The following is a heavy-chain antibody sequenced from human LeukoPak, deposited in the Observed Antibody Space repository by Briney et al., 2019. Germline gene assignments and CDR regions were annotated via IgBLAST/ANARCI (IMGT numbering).Heavy chain of an antibody. CDR2: IYYSGST. V-gene: IGHV4-39*07. Sequence: SETLSLTCTVSGGSISSSSYYWGWIRQPPGKGLEWIGSIYYSGSTYYNPSLKSRVTISVDTSKNQFSLKLSSVTAADTAVYYCARLSTVTTSFDYWGQGTLVTVSS. CDR3: ARLSTVTTSFDY. CDR1: GGSISSSSYY. D-gene: IGHD4-17*01. J-gene: IGHJ4*02.